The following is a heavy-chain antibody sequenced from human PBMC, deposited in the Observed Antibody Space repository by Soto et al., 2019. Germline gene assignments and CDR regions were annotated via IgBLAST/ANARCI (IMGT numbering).Heavy chain of an antibody. CDR1: GFTFSSYD. J-gene: IGHJ3*02. Sequence: PGGSLRLSCAASGFTFSSYDMHWVRQATGKGLEWVSAIGTAGDTYYPGSVKGRFTISRENAKNSLYLQMNSLRAGDTAVYYCARGYCSSTSCYEVAFDIWGQGTMVNVS. V-gene: IGHV3-13*01. D-gene: IGHD2-2*01. CDR2: IGTAGDT. CDR3: ARGYCSSTSCYEVAFDI.